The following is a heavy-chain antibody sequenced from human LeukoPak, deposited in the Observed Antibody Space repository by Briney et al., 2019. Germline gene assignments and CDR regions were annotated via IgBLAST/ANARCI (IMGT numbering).Heavy chain of an antibody. CDR3: AASRDGYNPDY. V-gene: IGHV1-8*02. CDR2: MNPNSGNT. CDR1: GYTFTSYG. D-gene: IGHD5-24*01. J-gene: IGHJ4*02. Sequence: ASVKVSCKASGYTFTSYGISWVRQAPGQGLEWMGWMNPNSGNTGYAQKFQGRVTMTRNTSISTAYMELSSLRSEDTAVYYCAASRDGYNPDYWGQGTLVTVSS.